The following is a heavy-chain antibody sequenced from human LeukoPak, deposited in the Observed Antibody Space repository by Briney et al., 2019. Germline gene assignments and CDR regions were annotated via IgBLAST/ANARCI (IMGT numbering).Heavy chain of an antibody. CDR3: ARDDGDV. V-gene: IGHV3-7*01. J-gene: IGHJ6*04. CDR2: LNEDGSGK. CDR1: GFTFNNYW. Sequence: PGGSLRLSCVSSGFTFNNYWMKWVRQAPGKGLEWVASLNEDGSGKFSVGSVKDRITISRDNTRNSLDLQINSLTVEDTAIYYCARDDGDVWGTGTTVTVSS.